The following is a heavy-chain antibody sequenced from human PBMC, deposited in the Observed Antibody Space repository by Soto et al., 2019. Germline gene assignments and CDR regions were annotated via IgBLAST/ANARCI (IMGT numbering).Heavy chain of an antibody. J-gene: IGHJ4*02. CDR3: ARAQYYYDSSGYDLFGY. CDR1: GGTFSSYA. D-gene: IGHD3-22*01. Sequence: SVKVSCKASGGTFSSYAISWVRQAPGQRLEWMGGIIPIFGTANYAQKFQGRVTITADESTSTAYMELSSLRSEDTAVYYCARAQYYYDSSGYDLFGYWGQGTLVTVSS. CDR2: IIPIFGTA. V-gene: IGHV1-69*13.